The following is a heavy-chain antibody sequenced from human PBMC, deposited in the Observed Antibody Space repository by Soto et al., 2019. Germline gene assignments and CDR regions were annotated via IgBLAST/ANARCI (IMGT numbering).Heavy chain of an antibody. D-gene: IGHD6-19*01. CDR3: ARDRGVAPRVAGNTHYFYYMDV. V-gene: IGHV1-18*01. CDR1: GYSFTNYG. Sequence: QDQLVQSGVEVKKPGASVKVSCKASGYSFTNYGITWVRQAPGQGFEWMGWISAYNGNTNYAQKFQGRVTMTTDASTSTAYLELRSLRSGDTAVYYCARDRGVAPRVAGNTHYFYYMDVWGKGTTVTVSS. J-gene: IGHJ6*03. CDR2: ISAYNGNT.